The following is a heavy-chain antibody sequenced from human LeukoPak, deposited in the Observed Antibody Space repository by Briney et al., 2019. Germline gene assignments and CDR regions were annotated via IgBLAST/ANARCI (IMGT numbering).Heavy chain of an antibody. J-gene: IGHJ4*02. CDR2: IYYSGST. D-gene: IGHD2-15*01. V-gene: IGHV4-31*03. CDR1: GGSISSGGYY. Sequence: SQTLSLTCTVSGGSISSGGYYWSWIRQHPGKGLEWIGYIYYSGSTYYNPSLKSRVTISVDTSKNQFSLKLSSVTAADTAVYYCARVPKLGWYFDYWGQGTLVTVSS. CDR3: ARVPKLGWYFDY.